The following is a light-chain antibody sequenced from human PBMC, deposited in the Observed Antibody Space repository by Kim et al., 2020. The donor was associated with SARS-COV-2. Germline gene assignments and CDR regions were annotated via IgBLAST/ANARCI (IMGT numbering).Light chain of an antibody. CDR3: QAWDSSNAV. CDR1: KLGDKY. J-gene: IGLJ2*01. V-gene: IGLV3-1*01. CDR2: QDS. Sequence: SYELTQPPSVSVSPGQTASITCSGDKLGDKYACWYQQKPGQSPVLVIYQDSKRPSGIPERFSGSNSGNTDTLTISGTQAMDEADYYCQAWDSSNAVFGGGTQLTVL.